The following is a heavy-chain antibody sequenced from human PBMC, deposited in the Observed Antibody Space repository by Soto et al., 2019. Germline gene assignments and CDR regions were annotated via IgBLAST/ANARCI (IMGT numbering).Heavy chain of an antibody. Sequence: QVQLVQSGAEVKKPGAPVKVSCKASGYTFTSYYMHWVRQAPGQGLEWMGIINPSGGSTSYAQKFQGRVTMTRDTSTSTVYMELSSLRSEDTAVYYCAVRGGGDIFTGYHPFYYNYYMDVWGKGTTVTVSS. CDR2: INPSGGST. V-gene: IGHV1-46*01. CDR1: GYTFTSYY. D-gene: IGHD3-9*01. CDR3: AVRGGGDIFTGYHPFYYNYYMDV. J-gene: IGHJ6*03.